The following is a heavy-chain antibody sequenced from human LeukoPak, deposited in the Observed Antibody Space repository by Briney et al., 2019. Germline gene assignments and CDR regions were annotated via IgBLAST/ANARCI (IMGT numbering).Heavy chain of an antibody. CDR1: GFTVSSNY. D-gene: IGHD3-10*01. V-gene: IGHV3-53*01. CDR2: IHKNATT. Sequence: GGSLRLSRAASGFTVSSNYMTWVRQAPGKGLEWVSVIHKNATTYYADTVRGRFTISRDNSMNILYLQMNSLRVEDTAVYYCARSLRVRGTPDYMDVWGKGTTVTISS. J-gene: IGHJ6*03. CDR3: ARSLRVRGTPDYMDV.